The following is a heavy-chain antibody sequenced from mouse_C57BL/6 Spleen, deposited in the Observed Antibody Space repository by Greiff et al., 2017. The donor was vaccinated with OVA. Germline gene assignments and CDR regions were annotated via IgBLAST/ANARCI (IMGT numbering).Heavy chain of an antibody. CDR2: ISSGGSYT. D-gene: IGHD2-4*01. CDR1: GFTFSSYG. CDR3: ARGGLITTRGYYFDY. Sequence: EVKLMESGGDLVKPGGSLKLSCAASGFTFSSYGMSWVRQTPDKRLEWVATISSGGSYTYYPDSVKGRFTISRDNAKNTLYLQMSSLKSEDTAMYYCARGGLITTRGYYFDYWGQGTTLTVSS. J-gene: IGHJ2*01. V-gene: IGHV5-6*01.